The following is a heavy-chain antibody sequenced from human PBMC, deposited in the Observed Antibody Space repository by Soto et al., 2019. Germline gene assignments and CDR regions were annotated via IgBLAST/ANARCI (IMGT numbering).Heavy chain of an antibody. CDR1: GFTFSDRG. CDR2: ISYDGINK. D-gene: IGHD3-10*01. J-gene: IGHJ4*02. CDR3: AMPTDYNSSWFGLVDY. Sequence: QVQLVESGGGVVQPGRSLRLSCAASGFTFSDRGMHWVRQAPGKGLEWVAIISYDGINKYYIDSVKGLFTISRDNSKNTLYLQMDSLRGDDTGGYYWAMPTDYNSSWFGLVDYWGQGTLVTVSS. V-gene: IGHV3-30*03.